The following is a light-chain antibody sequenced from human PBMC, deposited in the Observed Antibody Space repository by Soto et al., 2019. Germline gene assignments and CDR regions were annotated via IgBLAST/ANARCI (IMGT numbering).Light chain of an antibody. CDR1: QSISSH. CDR2: SAS. J-gene: IGKJ1*01. V-gene: IGKV1-39*01. CDR3: QQSYGIPLT. Sequence: DIQMTQSPSSLFASVGDRVIITCRTSQSISSHLNWYQQKPLKAPKLLLYSASTLQSGVPSRFSGSGSGTEFTLTIRSLQPEDFATYSCQQSYGIPLTFGQGTKVEIK.